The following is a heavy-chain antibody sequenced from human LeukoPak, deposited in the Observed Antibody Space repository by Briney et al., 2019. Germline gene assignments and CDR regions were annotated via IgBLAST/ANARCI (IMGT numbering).Heavy chain of an antibody. CDR3: ARSRELHFDY. J-gene: IGHJ4*02. CDR2: IYYSGST. D-gene: IGHD3-10*01. CDR1: GGSISSSSYY. V-gene: IGHV4-39*01. Sequence: PSETLSLTCTVSGGSISSSSYYWGWIRQPPGKGREWIGSIYYSGSTYYNPSLKSRVTISVDTSKNQFSLKLSSVTAADTAVYYRARSRELHFDYWGQGTLVTVSS.